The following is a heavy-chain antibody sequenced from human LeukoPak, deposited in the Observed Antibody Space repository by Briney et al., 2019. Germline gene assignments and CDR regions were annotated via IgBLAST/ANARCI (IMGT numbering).Heavy chain of an antibody. CDR3: AGYCSSTSCYEKPYGMDV. J-gene: IGHJ6*02. D-gene: IGHD2-2*01. CDR1: VGSITSSSHY. V-gene: IGHV4-39*05. CDR2: IYYSVST. Sequence: SETPSLTCTVSVGSITSSSHYWGWIRQPPGKGLEWLGSIYYSVSTYYNPSLKSRVTMSVDTSKNQFSLKLSSVTAADTAVYYCAGYCSSTSCYEKPYGMDVWGQGTTVTVSS.